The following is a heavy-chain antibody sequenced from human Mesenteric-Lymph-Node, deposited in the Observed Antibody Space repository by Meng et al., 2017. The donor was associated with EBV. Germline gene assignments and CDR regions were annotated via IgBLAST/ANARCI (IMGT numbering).Heavy chain of an antibody. J-gene: IGHJ4*02. Sequence: QVQLQESGPGLVKPSGXLSLTCAVSXGSVSSDNYFWSWIRQPPGKGLEWIGYLYYTGSINYNPSLKSRVTISVDTSKNQFSLKLSSVTAADTAVYYCARVKSDNDVLTGYHYFDYWGQGALVTVSS. D-gene: IGHD3-9*01. CDR1: XGSVSSDNYF. CDR3: ARVKSDNDVLTGYHYFDY. V-gene: IGHV4-61*01. CDR2: LYYTGSI.